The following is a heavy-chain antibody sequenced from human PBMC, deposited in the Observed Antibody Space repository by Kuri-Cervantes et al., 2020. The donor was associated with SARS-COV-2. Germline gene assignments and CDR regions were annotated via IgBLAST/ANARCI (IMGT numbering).Heavy chain of an antibody. Sequence: ASVKVSCKASGYTFTSYDINWVRQATGQGLEWMGWMNPNSGNTGYTQKFQGRVTMTRNTSISTAYMELSSLRAEDTAVYYCAKAGDADFWGGYYTVDYWGQGTLVTVSS. CDR1: GYTFTSYD. V-gene: IGHV1-8*01. CDR2: MNPNSGNT. J-gene: IGHJ4*02. D-gene: IGHD3-3*01. CDR3: AKAGDADFWGGYYTVDY.